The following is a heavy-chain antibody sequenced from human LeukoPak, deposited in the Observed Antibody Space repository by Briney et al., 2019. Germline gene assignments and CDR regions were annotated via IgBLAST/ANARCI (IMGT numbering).Heavy chain of an antibody. V-gene: IGHV4-30-2*01. CDR3: ARSYYYGSGSYVWFDP. J-gene: IGHJ5*02. Sequence: SETLSLTCAVSGGSISSGGYSWSWIRQPPGKGLEWIGYIYHSGSTYYNPSLKSRVTISVDRSKNQFSLKLSSVTAADTAVYYCARSYYYGSGSYVWFDPWGQGTLVTVSS. CDR1: GGSISSGGYS. D-gene: IGHD3-10*01. CDR2: IYHSGST.